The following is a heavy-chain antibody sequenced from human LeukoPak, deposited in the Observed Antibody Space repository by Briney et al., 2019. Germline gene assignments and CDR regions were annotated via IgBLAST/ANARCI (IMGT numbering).Heavy chain of an antibody. V-gene: IGHV3-49*04. CDR2: IRSKIYGGTP. CDR3: TRDQTPYY. J-gene: IGHJ4*02. Sequence: GGSLRLSRTASGFTFGDYAMTWVRQAPGKGLEWVGFIRSKIYGGTPEYAASVKGRFTISRDDSKGIAYLQMNSLKTEDTAVYYCTRDQTPYYWGQGTLVTVSS. CDR1: GFTFGDYA.